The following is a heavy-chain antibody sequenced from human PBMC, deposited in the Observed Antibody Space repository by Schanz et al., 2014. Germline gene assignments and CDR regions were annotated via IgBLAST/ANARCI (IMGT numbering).Heavy chain of an antibody. J-gene: IGHJ6*03. CDR1: GFTFSGFW. Sequence: EVQLAESGGGLVQPGGSLRLSCAASGFTFSGFWMTWVRQAPGKGLEWVSAISGSGGSTYYADSVKGRFTISRDNSKNTVYLQMNSLRADDTAVYYCAKGPYYYYYMDVWGNGTTVTVSS. V-gene: IGHV3-23*04. CDR2: ISGSGGST. CDR3: AKGPYYYYYMDV.